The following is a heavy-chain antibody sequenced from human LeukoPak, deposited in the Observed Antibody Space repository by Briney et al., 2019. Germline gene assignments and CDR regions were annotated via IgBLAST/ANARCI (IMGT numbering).Heavy chain of an antibody. Sequence: PGGSLRLSCAASGFTVSSNYMSWVPQAPGRGREWVSAISGSGGSTYYADSVKGRYTISRDNYKNTLYLQMNSLRAEGTAVYYCAKVVSIAVDGAVDYWGQGTLVTVSS. CDR3: AKVVSIAVDGAVDY. CDR1: GFTVSSNY. CDR2: ISGSGGST. V-gene: IGHV3-23*01. J-gene: IGHJ4*02. D-gene: IGHD6-19*01.